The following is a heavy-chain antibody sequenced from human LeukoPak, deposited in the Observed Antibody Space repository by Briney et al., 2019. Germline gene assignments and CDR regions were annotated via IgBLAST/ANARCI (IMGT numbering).Heavy chain of an antibody. CDR1: GYTFTSYD. CDR3: ARRRRGQEYFQH. Sequence: AAVKVSCKASGYTFTSYDINWVRQATGQGREWMGWMNPNSGNTGYAQKFQGRVTMTRNTSISTAYMELSSLRSEDTAVYYCARRRRGQEYFQHWGQGTLVTVSS. V-gene: IGHV1-8*01. CDR2: MNPNSGNT. D-gene: IGHD3-10*01. J-gene: IGHJ1*01.